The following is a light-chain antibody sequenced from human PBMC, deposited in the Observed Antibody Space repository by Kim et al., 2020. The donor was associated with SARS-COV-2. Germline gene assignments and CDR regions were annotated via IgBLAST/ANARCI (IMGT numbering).Light chain of an antibody. CDR2: EVS. Sequence: QSASVSGSPGQSITISCIGTSSDVGVYNFVSWYQQHPGKAPKLMIYEVSNRPSGVPDRFSGSKSGNTASLTISGLQPEDEADYYCSSFTISSTVVFGTGTKVTVL. CDR3: SSFTISSTVV. J-gene: IGLJ1*01. V-gene: IGLV2-14*01. CDR1: SSDVGVYNF.